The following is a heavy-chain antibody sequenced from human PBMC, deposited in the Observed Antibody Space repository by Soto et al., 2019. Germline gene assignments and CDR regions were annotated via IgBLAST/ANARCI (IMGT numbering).Heavy chain of an antibody. CDR3: ARDHSRSSMDY. Sequence: NPSNTRSLTCSVSGGSISGFCCNGSRQPAGKGLEWIGRIYTSGSTNYNPSLKSRVTMSVDTSKNLFSLKLSSVTAADTAMYSCARDHSRSSMDYWGQGTLVTVSS. J-gene: IGHJ4*02. D-gene: IGHD6-6*01. CDR1: GGSISGFC. V-gene: IGHV4-4*07. CDR2: IYTSGST.